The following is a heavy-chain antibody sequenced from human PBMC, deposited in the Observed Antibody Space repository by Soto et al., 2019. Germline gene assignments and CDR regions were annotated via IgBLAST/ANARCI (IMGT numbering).Heavy chain of an antibody. Sequence: RASVKVSCKVSGYTLTELSIHWVRQAPGEGLEWMGGFDLENGETIYAQRFQGRVTMTEESSADTPYMELSSLRSEDTAVYYCATQVRRSNQFDHWGQGPMVTVSS. V-gene: IGHV1-24*01. CDR2: FDLENGET. CDR1: GYTLTELS. D-gene: IGHD3-10*01. CDR3: ATQVRRSNQFDH. J-gene: IGHJ4*02.